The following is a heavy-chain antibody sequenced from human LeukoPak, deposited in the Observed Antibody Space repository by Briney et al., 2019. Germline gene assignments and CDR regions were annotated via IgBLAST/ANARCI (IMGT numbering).Heavy chain of an antibody. CDR2: ISSSSYT. V-gene: IGHV3-48*03. Sequence: SGGSLRLSCAASGFTFSSYEMNWVRQAPGKGLEWVSYISSSSYTNYADSVKGRFTISRDNAKNSLYLQMNSLRAEDTAVYYCARGSADYGDSAWFDPWGQGTLVTVSS. J-gene: IGHJ5*02. D-gene: IGHD4-17*01. CDR1: GFTFSSYE. CDR3: ARGSADYGDSAWFDP.